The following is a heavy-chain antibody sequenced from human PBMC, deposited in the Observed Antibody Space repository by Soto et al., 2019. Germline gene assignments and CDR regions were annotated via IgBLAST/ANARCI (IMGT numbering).Heavy chain of an antibody. CDR2: IYYSGST. Sequence: SETLSLTCTVSGGSISSYYWSWIRQPPGKGLEWIGYIYYSGSTNYNPSLKSRVTISVDTSKNQFSLKLSSVTAADTAVYYCARTKCSGGSCYSWSLDYWGQGTPVTVSS. J-gene: IGHJ4*02. CDR1: GGSISSYY. CDR3: ARTKCSGGSCYSWSLDY. V-gene: IGHV4-59*01. D-gene: IGHD2-15*01.